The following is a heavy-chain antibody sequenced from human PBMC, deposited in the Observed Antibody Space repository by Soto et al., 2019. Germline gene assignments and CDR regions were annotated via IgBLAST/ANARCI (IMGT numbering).Heavy chain of an antibody. CDR2: IRNKAKRYTT. D-gene: IGHD4-17*01. J-gene: IGHJ1*01. V-gene: IGHV3-72*01. CDR3: ASDRGGDPGIQY. CDR1: GFTFSDHF. Sequence: EVNLVESGGDLVQPGGSLRLSCVVSGFTFSDHFMDWVRQAPGKGLEWVGRIRNKAKRYTTEYATSVTGRFIISRDESKNSVYLLMNSLKSEDTAVYYCASDRGGDPGIQYWGQGTLVTVSS.